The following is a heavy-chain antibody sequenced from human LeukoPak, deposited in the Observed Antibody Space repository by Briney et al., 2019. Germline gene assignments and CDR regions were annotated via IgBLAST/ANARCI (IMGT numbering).Heavy chain of an antibody. CDR1: GFTFSDFY. V-gene: IGHV3-11*01. D-gene: IGHD1-26*01. J-gene: IGHJ4*02. Sequence: GGSLRLSCAASGFTFSDFYMSWIRQAPGKGLDWVSYISTSGSTIYYADSVKGRFTVSRDNAKNSLYLQMNSLRAEDTAVYYYARDWRSSRGELLPVDYWGQGTLVTVSS. CDR3: ARDWRSSRGELLPVDY. CDR2: ISTSGSTI.